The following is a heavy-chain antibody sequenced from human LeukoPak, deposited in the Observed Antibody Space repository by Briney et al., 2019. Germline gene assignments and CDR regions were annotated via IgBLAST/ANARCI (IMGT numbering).Heavy chain of an antibody. Sequence: PRGSLRLSCAASGFTFSDHHMDWVRQAPGEGLEWVARIRNKANRYTTEYAASVKGRFTISRDDSENSLYLQMDSLKTEDTAVYYCARSPLGIAPFDYWGQGTLVTVSS. V-gene: IGHV3-72*01. CDR2: IRNKANRYTT. D-gene: IGHD7-27*01. J-gene: IGHJ4*02. CDR3: ARSPLGIAPFDY. CDR1: GFTFSDHH.